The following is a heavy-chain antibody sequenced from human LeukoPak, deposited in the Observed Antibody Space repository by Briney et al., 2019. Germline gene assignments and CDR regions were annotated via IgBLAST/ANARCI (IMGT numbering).Heavy chain of an antibody. Sequence: GGSLRLSCAASGLTFSNYNMNWVRQAPGKGLEWVSCITTSSSYIYDADSVKGRFTISRDNAKNSLYLQMNSLRAEDTGVYYCARQEYSTFDYWGQGTLVTVSS. CDR2: ITTSSSYI. D-gene: IGHD2/OR15-2a*01. CDR1: GLTFSNYN. J-gene: IGHJ4*02. V-gene: IGHV3-21*01. CDR3: ARQEYSTFDY.